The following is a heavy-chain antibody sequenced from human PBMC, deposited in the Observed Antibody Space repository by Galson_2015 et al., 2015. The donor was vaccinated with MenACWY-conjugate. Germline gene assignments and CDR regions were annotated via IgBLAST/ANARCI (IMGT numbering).Heavy chain of an antibody. CDR1: GFTFRNYW. CDR2: INPDGNSK. CDR3: ARDYVTWAGIAGNWCDP. V-gene: IGHV3-74*03. Sequence: SLRLSCAASGFTFRNYWMHWVRQVPGKGLVWVSRINPDGNSKTYADSVKGRFTISRDNVNNTLYLQMNSLRAEDTAVDYCARDYVTWAGIAGNWCDPWGQGTQFTVSS. J-gene: IGHJ5*02. D-gene: IGHD6-13*01.